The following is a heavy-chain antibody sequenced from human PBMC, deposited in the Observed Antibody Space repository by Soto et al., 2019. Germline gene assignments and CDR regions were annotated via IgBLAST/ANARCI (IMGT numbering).Heavy chain of an antibody. Sequence: QVQLVQSGAEVKKPGASDKISCRASGYTFINYAIHWGRQAPGQRIESMGWINAANGNRRYSRKLQGRLTITRDTSARAAYKELSSLGSEDTAVYSGAREYDLLTANYDIPLSGLEVWGQGTTVTVSS. V-gene: IGHV1-3*01. CDR1: GYTFINYA. CDR3: AREYDLLTANYDIPLSGLEV. J-gene: IGHJ6*02. CDR2: INAANGNR. D-gene: IGHD3-9*01.